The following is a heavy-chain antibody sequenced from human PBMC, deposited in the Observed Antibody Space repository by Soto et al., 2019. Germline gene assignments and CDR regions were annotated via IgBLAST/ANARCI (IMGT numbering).Heavy chain of an antibody. D-gene: IGHD4-17*01. CDR1: GYTFTGYY. CDR2: INPNSGGT. Sequence: QVQLVXXXXEVKKPGASVKVSCKASGYTFTGYYMHWVRQAPGQGLEWMGWINPNSGGTNYAQKFRGRVTMTRDTSISTAYMELSRLRSDDTAVYYCARKWVYGDPPFDYWGQGTLVTVSS. J-gene: IGHJ4*02. V-gene: IGHV1-2*02. CDR3: ARKWVYGDPPFDY.